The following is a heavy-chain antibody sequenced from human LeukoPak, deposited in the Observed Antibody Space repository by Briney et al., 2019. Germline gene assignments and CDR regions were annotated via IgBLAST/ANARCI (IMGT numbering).Heavy chain of an antibody. CDR1: GFTFGTFW. CDR3: ARDKGGMVPFDY. D-gene: IGHD3-10*01. CDR2: IKQGGSEK. Sequence: GGSLGLSCEASGFTFGTFWMSWVRQAPGKGLEWVANIKQGGSEKNYVDSVKGRFTIARDDAKNSLYLQMNSLRAEDTAVYFCARDKGGMVPFDYWGQGTLVTVSS. V-gene: IGHV3-7*01. J-gene: IGHJ4*02.